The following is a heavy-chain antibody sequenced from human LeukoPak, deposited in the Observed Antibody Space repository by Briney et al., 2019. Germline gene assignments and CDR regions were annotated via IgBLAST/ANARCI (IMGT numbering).Heavy chain of an antibody. D-gene: IGHD3-22*01. Sequence: SETLSLTCAVYGGSFSGYYWSWIRQPPGKGLEWIGEINHSGSTNYNPSLKRRVFMSVDAAKNQFSLKLNSVSAADTAVYYCARGGYFDSSGYPNPLDYWGQGTLVTVSS. V-gene: IGHV4-34*01. CDR1: GGSFSGYY. CDR3: ARGGYFDSSGYPNPLDY. CDR2: INHSGST. J-gene: IGHJ4*02.